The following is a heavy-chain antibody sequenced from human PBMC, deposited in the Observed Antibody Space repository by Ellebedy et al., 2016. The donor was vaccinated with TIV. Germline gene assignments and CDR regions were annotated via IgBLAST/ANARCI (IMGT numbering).Heavy chain of an antibody. Sequence: GESLKISCAASGFTFSSFAMHWVRQAPGKGLEWLSVISGGGDRTYHADSGEVRLTITRDNSKNTLYLQVDRVTAEDTAVYYCAKGTSSGFNYDRVGCEYWGQGTLVTVSS. CDR1: GFTFSSFA. V-gene: IGHV3-23*01. J-gene: IGHJ4*02. CDR2: ISGGGDRT. CDR3: AKGTSSGFNYDRVGCEY. D-gene: IGHD3-22*01.